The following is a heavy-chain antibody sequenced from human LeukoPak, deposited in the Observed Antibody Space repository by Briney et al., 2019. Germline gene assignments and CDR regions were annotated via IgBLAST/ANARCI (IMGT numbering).Heavy chain of an antibody. J-gene: IGHJ4*02. D-gene: IGHD1-14*01. V-gene: IGHV4-59*01. Sequence: PSETLSLTCTVSGGSISSYYWSWIRQPPGKGLEWIAYLYYSGSTNYNPSLKSRVTISVDTSKNQFSLKLSSVTAADPAVYYCAASARITSQFDYWGQGTLVTVSS. CDR3: AASARITSQFDY. CDR1: GGSISSYY. CDR2: LYYSGST.